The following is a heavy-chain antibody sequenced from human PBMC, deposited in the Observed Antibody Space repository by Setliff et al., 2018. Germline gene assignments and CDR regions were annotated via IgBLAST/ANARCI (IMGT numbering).Heavy chain of an antibody. CDR3: ARGLNYYDSSGYHYYFDY. Sequence: SETLSLTCTVSGYSISSGYYWGWIRQPPGKGLEWIGSIYHSGSTYYNPSLKSRVTISVDTSKNQFSLKLSSVTAADTAVYYCARGLNYYDSSGYHYYFDYWGQGTLVTVSS. CDR1: GYSISSGYY. J-gene: IGHJ4*02. D-gene: IGHD3-22*01. V-gene: IGHV4-38-2*02. CDR2: IYHSGST.